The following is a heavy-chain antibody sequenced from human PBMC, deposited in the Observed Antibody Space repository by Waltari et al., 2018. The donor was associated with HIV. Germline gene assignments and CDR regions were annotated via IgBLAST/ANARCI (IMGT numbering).Heavy chain of an antibody. CDR2: IRYDGSNK. Sequence: QVQLVESGGGVVQPGGSLRLSCAASGFPFSSYGMHWVRQAPGKGLEWVAFIRYDGSNKYYADSVKGRFTISRDNSKNTLYLQMNSLRAEDTAVYYCAKLEKTYYYDSSGYFDYWGQGTLVTVSS. J-gene: IGHJ4*02. D-gene: IGHD3-22*01. V-gene: IGHV3-30*02. CDR3: AKLEKTYYYDSSGYFDY. CDR1: GFPFSSYG.